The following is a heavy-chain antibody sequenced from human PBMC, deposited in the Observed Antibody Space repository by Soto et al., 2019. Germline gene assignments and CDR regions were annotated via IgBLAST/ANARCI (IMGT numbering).Heavy chain of an antibody. CDR3: AKDALIVGATTYYYYYCGMDV. CDR2: ISGSGGST. CDR1: GFTFSSYA. V-gene: IGHV3-23*01. Sequence: EVQLLESGGGLVQPGGSLRLSCAASGFTFSSYAMSWVRQAPGKGLEWVSAISGSGGSTYYADSVKGRFTISRDNSKNPLYLQMNSLRAEDKAVYYCAKDALIVGATTYYYYYCGMDVWGQGTTVTVSS. J-gene: IGHJ6*02. D-gene: IGHD1-26*01.